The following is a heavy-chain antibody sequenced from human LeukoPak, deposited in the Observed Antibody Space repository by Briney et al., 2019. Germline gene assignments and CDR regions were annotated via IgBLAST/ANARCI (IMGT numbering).Heavy chain of an antibody. J-gene: IGHJ3*02. CDR1: GFTFSSYS. Sequence: PGGSLRLSCAASGFTFSSYSMNWVRQAPGKGLEWVSSISSSSSYIYYADSVKGRFTISRDNAKNSLYLQMNSLRAEGTAVYYCARSLYGVNYGDAFDIWGQGTMVTVSS. V-gene: IGHV3-21*01. CDR2: ISSSSSYI. D-gene: IGHD4-23*01. CDR3: ARSLYGVNYGDAFDI.